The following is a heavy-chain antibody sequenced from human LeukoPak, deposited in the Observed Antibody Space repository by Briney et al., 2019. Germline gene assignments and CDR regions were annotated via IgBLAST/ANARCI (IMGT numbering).Heavy chain of an antibody. V-gene: IGHV4-39*01. Sequence: KPSETLSLTCTVSGGSISSSSYYWGWIRQPPGKGLEWIGSIYYSGSTYYNPSLKSRVTISVDTSKNQFSLKLSSVTASDTAVYYCARHRGYSYGYQDYWGQGTLVTVSS. CDR1: GGSISSSSYY. D-gene: IGHD5-18*01. CDR3: ARHRGYSYGYQDY. J-gene: IGHJ4*02. CDR2: IYYSGST.